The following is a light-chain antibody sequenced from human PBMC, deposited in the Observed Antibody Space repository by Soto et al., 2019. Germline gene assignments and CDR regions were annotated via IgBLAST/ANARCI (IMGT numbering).Light chain of an antibody. CDR2: EVT. V-gene: IGLV2-8*01. CDR1: SSDVGADNN. J-gene: IGLJ3*02. CDR3: GSFASSNTRV. Sequence: QSALTQPPSASGSPGQSVTISCTGTSSDVGADNNVSCYQQHAGKAPKLVIYEVTKRPSGVPDRFSGSKSANTASLTVSGLQAADEADYYCGSFASSNTRVFGGGTKLTVL.